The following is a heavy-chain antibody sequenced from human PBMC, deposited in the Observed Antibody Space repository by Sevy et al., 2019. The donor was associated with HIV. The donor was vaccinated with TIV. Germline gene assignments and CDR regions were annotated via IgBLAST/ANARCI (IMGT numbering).Heavy chain of an antibody. CDR1: GYTLTQLS. CDR3: ATTKDYYESSGYPFDY. D-gene: IGHD3-22*01. Sequence: ASMKVSCKVSGYTLTQLSMNWVRQAPGKGLEWMGSFDPEDGETIYAQKFQGRVTMTEDRSTDKAYMDLSSLRSEDTAVYYCATTKDYYESSGYPFDYWGQGTLVTVSS. J-gene: IGHJ4*02. V-gene: IGHV1-24*01. CDR2: FDPEDGET.